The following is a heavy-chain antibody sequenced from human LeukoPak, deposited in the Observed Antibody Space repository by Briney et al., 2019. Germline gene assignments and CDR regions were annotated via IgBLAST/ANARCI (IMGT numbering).Heavy chain of an antibody. CDR2: IYHSGST. J-gene: IGHJ5*02. CDR1: GGSISSGGYS. D-gene: IGHD2-8*01. CDR3: ARDNDLTNGVCLWGFDP. Sequence: SETLSLTCAVSGGSISSGGYSWSWIWQPPGKGLEWIGYIYHSGSTYYNPSLKSRVTISVDRSKNQFSLKLSSVTAADTAVYYCARDNDLTNGVCLWGFDPWGQGTLVTVSS. V-gene: IGHV4-30-2*01.